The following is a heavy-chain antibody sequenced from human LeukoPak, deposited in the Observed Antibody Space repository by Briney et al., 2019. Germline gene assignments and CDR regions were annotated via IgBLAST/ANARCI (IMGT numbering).Heavy chain of an antibody. CDR1: GFTFSSYS. Sequence: GGSLRLSCAASGFTFSSYSMNSVRQAPGKGLEWVSYISSSSSTIYYADSVKGRFTISRDNAKNSLYLQMNSLRAEDTAVYYCARTRSGYYLDYWGQGTPVTVSS. CDR3: ARTRSGYYLDY. V-gene: IGHV3-48*01. CDR2: ISSSSSTI. J-gene: IGHJ4*02. D-gene: IGHD3-3*01.